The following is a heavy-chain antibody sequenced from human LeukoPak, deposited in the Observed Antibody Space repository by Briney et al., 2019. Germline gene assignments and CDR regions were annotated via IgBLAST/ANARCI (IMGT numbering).Heavy chain of an antibody. Sequence: GGSLKLSCAASGFTFSGSVHWVRQASGKGLEWVGRIRNKANSYATAYAASVKGRFTISRDDSKNTAYLQMNSLKTEDTALYYCTTLDFDYWGQGTLVTVSS. CDR1: GFTFSGSV. CDR3: TTLDFDY. J-gene: IGHJ4*02. V-gene: IGHV3-73*01. CDR2: IRNKANSYAT.